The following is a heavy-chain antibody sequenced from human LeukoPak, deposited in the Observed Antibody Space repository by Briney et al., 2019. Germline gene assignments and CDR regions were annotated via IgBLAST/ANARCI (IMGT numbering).Heavy chain of an antibody. CDR2: ISWNSGSI. D-gene: IGHD3-10*01. J-gene: IGHJ5*02. V-gene: IGHV3-9*01. Sequence: QPGGSLRLSCAASGFTFDDYAMHWVRQAPGKGLEWVSGISWNSGSIGYADSVKGRFTISRDNAKNSLYLQMNSLRAEDTALYYCAKDKGLRTPLAWHGSVFDPWGQGTLVTVSS. CDR3: AKDKGLRTPLAWHGSVFDP. CDR1: GFTFDDYA.